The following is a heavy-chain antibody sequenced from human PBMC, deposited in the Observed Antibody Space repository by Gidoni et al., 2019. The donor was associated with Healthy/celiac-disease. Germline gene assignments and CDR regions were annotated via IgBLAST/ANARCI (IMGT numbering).Heavy chain of an antibody. D-gene: IGHD3-22*01. CDR3: AKDIRYYDSSGSFDY. CDR2: ISWNSGSI. J-gene: IGHJ4*02. Sequence: EVQLVESGGGLVQPGRSLRLSCAASGFTFDAYAMHWVRQAPGKGLEWVSGISWNSGSIGYADSVKGRFTISRDNAKNSLYLQMNSLRAEDTALYYCAKDIRYYDSSGSFDYWGQGTLVTVSS. CDR1: GFTFDAYA. V-gene: IGHV3-9*01.